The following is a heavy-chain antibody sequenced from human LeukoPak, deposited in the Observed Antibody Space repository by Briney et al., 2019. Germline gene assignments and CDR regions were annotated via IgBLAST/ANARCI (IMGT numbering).Heavy chain of an antibody. CDR2: IIPILGIA. J-gene: IGHJ4*02. V-gene: IGHV1-69*04. Sequence: SVKVSCKASGGTFSSYAISWVRQAPGQGLEWMGRIIPILGIANYVQKFQGRVTITADKSTSTAYMELSSLRSEDTAVYYCARVLVPAGGGVVDYWGQGTLVTVSS. CDR3: ARVLVPAGGGVVDY. CDR1: GGTFSSYA. D-gene: IGHD3-16*01.